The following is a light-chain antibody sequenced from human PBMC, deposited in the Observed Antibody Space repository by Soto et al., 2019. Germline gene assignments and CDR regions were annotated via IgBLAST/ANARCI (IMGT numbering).Light chain of an antibody. CDR1: QSVSSNY. Sequence: EIVLTQSPGTLSLSLGERVTLSCRASQSVSSNYLAWYQQRPGQAPRLLIHGVSSRATGIPDRFTGSGSGRDFTLTISSLGPEDSAVYYCQQYGRSPYSFGQGTKLEIK. CDR3: QQYGRSPYS. J-gene: IGKJ2*01. V-gene: IGKV3-20*01. CDR2: GVS.